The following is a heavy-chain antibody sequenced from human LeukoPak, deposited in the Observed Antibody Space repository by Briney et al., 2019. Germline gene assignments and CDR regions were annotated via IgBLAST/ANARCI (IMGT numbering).Heavy chain of an antibody. Sequence: GGSLRLSCAASGFTFTHYAMHWVRQTPGKVLEWVAVIFYDGTIQYYSDSVRGRFTISRDNAKNTLYLQMNSLRAEDTAVYYCARARVDYGADYYYYYYMDVWGKGTTVTVSS. V-gene: IGHV3-33*08. CDR1: GFTFTHYA. CDR2: IFYDGTIQ. CDR3: ARARVDYGADYYYYYYMDV. D-gene: IGHD4-17*01. J-gene: IGHJ6*03.